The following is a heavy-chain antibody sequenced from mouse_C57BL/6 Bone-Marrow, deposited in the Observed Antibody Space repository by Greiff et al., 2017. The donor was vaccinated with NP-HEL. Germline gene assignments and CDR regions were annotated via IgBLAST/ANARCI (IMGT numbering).Heavy chain of an antibody. J-gene: IGHJ2*01. Sequence: EVQLQQSGAELVRPGASVKLSCTASGFNIKDDYMHWVKQRPEQGLEWIGWIDPENGATEYASKFQGKATITADTSSNTAYLQLSSLTSEDTAVYYCTIYFTRVYFDYWGQGTTLTVSS. CDR3: TIYFTRVYFDY. CDR1: GFNIKDDY. D-gene: IGHD2-1*01. CDR2: IDPENGAT. V-gene: IGHV14-4*01.